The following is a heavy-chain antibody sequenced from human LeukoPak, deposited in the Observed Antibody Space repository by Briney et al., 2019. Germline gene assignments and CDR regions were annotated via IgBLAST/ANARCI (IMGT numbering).Heavy chain of an antibody. V-gene: IGHV1-18*01. CDR3: ARDMGVPAASYFLDY. D-gene: IGHD2-2*01. CDR1: GYTFTSYG. Sequence: ASVKVSCKASGYTFTSYGISWVRQAPRQGLEWMGWISAYKGNTKYAQKLQGRVTMTTDTSTSTAYMELRSLRSDDTAVFYCARDMGVPAASYFLDYWGQGTLVTVSS. CDR2: ISAYKGNT. J-gene: IGHJ4*02.